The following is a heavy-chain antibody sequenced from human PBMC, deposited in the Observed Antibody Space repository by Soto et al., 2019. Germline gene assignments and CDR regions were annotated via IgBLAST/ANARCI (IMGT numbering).Heavy chain of an antibody. CDR2: ISSSSSYI. CDR3: ARGRQQLSYYYMDV. J-gene: IGHJ6*03. Sequence: GGSLRLSCAASGITFSSYSMNWVRQAPGKGLEWVSSISSSSSYIYYADSVKGRFTISRDNAKNSLYLQMNSLRAEDTAVHYCARGRQQLSYYYMDVWGKGTTVTVSS. V-gene: IGHV3-21*01. D-gene: IGHD6-13*01. CDR1: GITFSSYS.